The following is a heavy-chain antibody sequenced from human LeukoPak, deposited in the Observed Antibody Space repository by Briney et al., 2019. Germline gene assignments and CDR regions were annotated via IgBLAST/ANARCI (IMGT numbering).Heavy chain of an antibody. CDR2: IYYSGST. CDR3: AGSELFSTLYYSYYGMDV. D-gene: IGHD3-10*01. J-gene: IGHJ6*02. CDR1: GGSFSGYY. Sequence: SETLSLTCAVYGGSFSGYYWSWIRQPPGKGLEWIGYIYYSGSTNYNPSLKSRVTISVDTSKNQFSLKLTSVTAADTAVYYCAGSELFSTLYYSYYGMDVWGQGTTVTVSS. V-gene: IGHV4-59*01.